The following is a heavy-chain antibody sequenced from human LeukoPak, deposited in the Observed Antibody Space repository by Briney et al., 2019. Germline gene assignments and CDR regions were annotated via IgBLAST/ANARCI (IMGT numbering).Heavy chain of an antibody. Sequence: PGGSLRLSCAASGFNFSRYAISWVRQAPGKGLEWISSISGSGGSIYYADSMKGRFTISRDNSKNTLYLEMSSLRAEDTAVYYCASLDIWGQGTMVTVPS. J-gene: IGHJ3*02. V-gene: IGHV3-23*01. CDR1: GFNFSRYA. CDR3: ASLDI. CDR2: ISGSGGSI.